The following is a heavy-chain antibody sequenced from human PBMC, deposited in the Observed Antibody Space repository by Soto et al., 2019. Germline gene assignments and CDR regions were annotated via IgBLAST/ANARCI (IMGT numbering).Heavy chain of an antibody. Sequence: QVRLVQSGTEMRKPGASVKVSCKASGYTFTTYYIHWVRQAPGQGLEWMGIINPKGGATTYAQKFQGRITMTADTSTSTGYMELSSLRSDDTAMYFCARALTEFDYWGPGTLVTVSS. V-gene: IGHV1-46*01. CDR2: INPKGGAT. J-gene: IGHJ4*02. CDR1: GYTFTTYY. D-gene: IGHD7-27*01. CDR3: ARALTEFDY.